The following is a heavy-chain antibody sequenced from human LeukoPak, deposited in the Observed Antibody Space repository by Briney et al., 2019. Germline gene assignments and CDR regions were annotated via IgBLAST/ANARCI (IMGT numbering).Heavy chain of an antibody. CDR2: IYYSGST. V-gene: IGHV4-39*07. CDR3: ARSGIAAALDY. CDR1: GGSISSSSYY. Sequence: SETLSLTCTVSGGSISSSSYYWGWIRQPPGKGLEWIGSIYYSGSTYYNPSLKSRVTMSVDKSKNQFSLKLSSVTAADTAVYYCARSGIAAALDYWGQGTLVTVSS. J-gene: IGHJ4*02. D-gene: IGHD6-13*01.